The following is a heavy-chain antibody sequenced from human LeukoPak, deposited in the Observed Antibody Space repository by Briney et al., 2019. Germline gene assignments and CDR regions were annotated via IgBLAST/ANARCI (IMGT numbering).Heavy chain of an antibody. Sequence: EASVKVSCKASGYTFTSYGISWVRQAPGQGLEWMGWISAYNGNTNYAQKLQGRVTMTTDTSTSTAYMELRSLRSDDTAVYYCARRRDFWSGYCDYYYYYMDVWGKGTTVTVSS. J-gene: IGHJ6*03. D-gene: IGHD3-3*01. CDR1: GYTFTSYG. CDR3: ARRRDFWSGYCDYYYYYMDV. V-gene: IGHV1-18*01. CDR2: ISAYNGNT.